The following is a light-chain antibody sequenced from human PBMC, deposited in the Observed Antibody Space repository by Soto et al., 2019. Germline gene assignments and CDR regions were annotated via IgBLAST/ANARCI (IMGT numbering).Light chain of an antibody. CDR3: ATWDDGLSAYV. J-gene: IGLJ1*01. Sequence: QSVLTQPPSASGTPGQRVTFSCSGSSSNIGGNTVSWFQHLPRTAPKLLIFSNSQRPSGVPNRFSGAKSGTSASLAISGLQSEDEANYYCATWDDGLSAYVFGPGTKLTVL. CDR1: SSNIGGNT. CDR2: SNS. V-gene: IGLV1-44*01.